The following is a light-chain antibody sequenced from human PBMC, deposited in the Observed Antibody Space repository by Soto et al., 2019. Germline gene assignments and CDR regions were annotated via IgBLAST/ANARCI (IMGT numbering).Light chain of an antibody. J-gene: IGLJ3*02. V-gene: IGLV2-23*02. CDR2: EVT. CDR3: CSYAGSTTGV. CDR1: TSDVGSYDL. Sequence: QSALTQPASVSGSPGQSITISCTGTTSDVGSYDLISWYQQHPGKAPELMIYEVTKRPSGVSHRFSGSKSGNTASLTISGLQAEDEADYYCCSYAGSTTGVFGGGTKVTVL.